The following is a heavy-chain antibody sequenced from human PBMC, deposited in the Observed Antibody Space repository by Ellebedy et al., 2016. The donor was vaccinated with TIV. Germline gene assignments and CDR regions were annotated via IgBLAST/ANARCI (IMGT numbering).Heavy chain of an antibody. CDR3: ARVGYSYGYAWFDS. J-gene: IGHJ5*01. Sequence: SETLSLXCAVAGGSISGSNWWAWVRQPPGKGLEWIGEIYHGGNANYTPSLKSRVTISIDKSKNHFSLRLTSVTAADTAVYFCARVGYSYGYAWFDSWGQGARVTVSS. V-gene: IGHV4/OR15-8*02. CDR1: GGSISGSNW. CDR2: IYHGGNA. D-gene: IGHD5-18*01.